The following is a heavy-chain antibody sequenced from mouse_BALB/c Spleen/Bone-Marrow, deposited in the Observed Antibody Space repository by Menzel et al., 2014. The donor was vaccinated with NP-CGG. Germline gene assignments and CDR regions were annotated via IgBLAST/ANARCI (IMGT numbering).Heavy chain of an antibody. D-gene: IGHD2-3*01. CDR1: GYSFTGYF. J-gene: IGHJ4*01. CDR3: ARGGLLRAMDY. V-gene: IGHV1-20*02. Sequence: EVQLQQSGPELVKPGASVKISCKASGYSFTGYFMNWVMQSHGKSLEWIGRINPYNGDTFYNQKFKGKATLTADKSSSTAHMELRSLASEDSAVYYCARGGLLRAMDYWGQGTSVTVSS. CDR2: INPYNGDT.